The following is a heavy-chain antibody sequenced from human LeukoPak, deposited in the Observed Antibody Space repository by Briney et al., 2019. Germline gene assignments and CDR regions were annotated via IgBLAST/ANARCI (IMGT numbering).Heavy chain of an antibody. CDR2: INHSGST. V-gene: IGHV4-34*01. J-gene: IGHJ4*02. Sequence: SETLSLTCSVYGGSFSGHYWSWIRQPPGKGLQWIGEINHSGSTDYNPSLKSRVTISVDTSKNQFSLKLSSVTAADSGVYYCAVWTSRSSFGYWGQGTLVTVSS. CDR1: GGSFSGHY. CDR3: AVWTSRSSFGY. D-gene: IGHD3/OR15-3a*01.